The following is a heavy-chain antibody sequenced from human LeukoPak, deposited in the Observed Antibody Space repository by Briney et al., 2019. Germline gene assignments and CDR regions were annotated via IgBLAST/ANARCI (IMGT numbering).Heavy chain of an antibody. CDR2: ISAYNGNT. V-gene: IGHV1-18*01. CDR3: ARGSSTSWPYYYYYMDV. D-gene: IGHD2-2*01. Sequence: ASVKVSCKASGYTFTSYGISWVRQAPGQGLEWMGWISAYNGNTNYAQKLQGRVTVTTDTSTSTAYMELSSLRSEDTAVYYCARGSSTSWPYYYYYMDVWGKGTTVTVSS. CDR1: GYTFTSYG. J-gene: IGHJ6*03.